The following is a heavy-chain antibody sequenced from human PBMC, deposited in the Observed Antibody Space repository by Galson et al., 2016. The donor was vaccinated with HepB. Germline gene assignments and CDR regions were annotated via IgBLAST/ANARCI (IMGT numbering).Heavy chain of an antibody. CDR2: IHSSGST. D-gene: IGHD1-14*01. CDR1: GFTVLSNY. V-gene: IGHV3-66*01. Sequence: SLRLSCAASGFTVLSNYMTWVRQAPGKGLEWVSVIHSSGSTYYADSVKGRFTISRDSSKNTVHLQMNSLRGEDTAVYYCASPGPEIGADSLDYWGQGTLVT. CDR3: ASPGPEIGADSLDY. J-gene: IGHJ4*02.